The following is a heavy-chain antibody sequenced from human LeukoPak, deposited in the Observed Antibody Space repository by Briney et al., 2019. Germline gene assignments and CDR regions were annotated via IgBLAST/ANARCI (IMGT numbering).Heavy chain of an antibody. V-gene: IGHV4-34*01. Sequence: SETLSLTCAVYGGSFSGYYWSWIRQPPGKGLEWIGEINHSGSTNYNPSLKSRVTISVDTSKNQFSLKLSSVTAADTAVYYCARPEGYCSSTSCPHWYFDLWGRGTLVTVSS. J-gene: IGHJ2*01. CDR3: ARPEGYCSSTSCPHWYFDL. CDR2: INHSGST. D-gene: IGHD2-2*01. CDR1: GGSFSGYY.